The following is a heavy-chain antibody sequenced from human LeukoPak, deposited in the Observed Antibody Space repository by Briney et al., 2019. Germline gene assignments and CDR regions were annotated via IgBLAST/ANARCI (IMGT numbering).Heavy chain of an antibody. CDR2: LYYGGST. CDR3: ARHGVDPVTKTGGWFDP. Sequence: SETLSLTCTVSGGSISNYYWSWIRQPPGKGLEWLGCLYYGGSTNYNPSLKSRVTISADTSKNHFSLKLSSVTAADTAVYYCARHGVDPVTKTGGWFDPWGQGTLVTVSS. CDR1: GGSISNYY. J-gene: IGHJ5*02. D-gene: IGHD2-8*02. V-gene: IGHV4-59*08.